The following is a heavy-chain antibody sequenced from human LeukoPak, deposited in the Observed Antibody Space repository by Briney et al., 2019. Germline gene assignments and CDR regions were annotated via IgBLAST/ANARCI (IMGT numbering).Heavy chain of an antibody. CDR3: ARTLGDYGSGSYYY. V-gene: IGHV1-18*01. J-gene: IGHJ4*02. CDR1: GYTFTSYG. D-gene: IGHD3-10*01. CDR2: ISAYNGNT. Sequence: ASVKVSCKASGYTFTSYGISWVRQAPGQGLEWMGWISAYNGNTNYAQKFQGRVTMTTDTSTSTAYMELRSLRSDDTAVYYCARTLGDYGSGSYYYWGQGTLVTVSS.